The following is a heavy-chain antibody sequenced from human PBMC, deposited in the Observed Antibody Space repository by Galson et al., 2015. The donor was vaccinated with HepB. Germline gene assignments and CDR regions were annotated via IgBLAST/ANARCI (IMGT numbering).Heavy chain of an antibody. CDR3: ARGPRWVVIVPVAAASLDY. D-gene: IGHD6-25*01. V-gene: IGHV1-18*04. Sequence: SVKVSCRASGYTFSNYGITWVRQAPGQGPEWMGWINVYNDDTHYAQRLQDRVIMTTDTYTNTAYMELRSLRFDDTAVYYCARGPRWVVIVPVAAASLDYWGQGTLVTVSS. CDR2: INVYNDDT. CDR1: GYTFSNYG. J-gene: IGHJ4*02.